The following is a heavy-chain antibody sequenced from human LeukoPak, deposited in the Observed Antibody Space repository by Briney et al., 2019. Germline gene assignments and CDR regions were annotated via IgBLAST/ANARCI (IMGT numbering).Heavy chain of an antibody. CDR2: IIPIFGTA. D-gene: IGHD3-10*01. J-gene: IGHJ4*02. V-gene: IGHV1-69*05. CDR3: ARDTIESTRGSGSSNFDY. CDR1: GGTFSSYA. Sequence: SVKVSCKASGGTFSSYAISWVRQAPGQGLEWMGGIIPIFGTADYAQKFQGRVTITTDESTSTAYLELSSLRSEDTAVYYCARDTIESTRGSGSSNFDYWGQGTLVTVSS.